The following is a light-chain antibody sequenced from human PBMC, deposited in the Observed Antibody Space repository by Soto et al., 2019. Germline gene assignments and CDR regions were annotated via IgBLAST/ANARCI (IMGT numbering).Light chain of an antibody. CDR2: AAS. V-gene: IGKV3-20*01. CDR1: QTVRNNY. Sequence: EFVLTQSPGTLSLSPGERATLSCRASQTVRNNYLAWYQQQPGQAPRLLIYAASSRATGIPDRCSGGGSGTDFTLTISRLEPEDFAVYYCQQFSSYPLTFGGGTKVEIK. CDR3: QQFSSYPLT. J-gene: IGKJ4*01.